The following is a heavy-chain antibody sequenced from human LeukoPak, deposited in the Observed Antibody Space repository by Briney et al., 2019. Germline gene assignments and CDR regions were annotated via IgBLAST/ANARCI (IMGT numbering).Heavy chain of an antibody. CDR2: ISYSGST. CDR3: TRGAGWLIDY. Sequence: SETLSLTCTVSSGSINGYYWSWIRQPPGKGLEWVGYISYSGSTNYNPSLKSRVTISVDTSKNQFSLKLSSVTAADTAVYYCTRGAGWLIDYWGQGILVTVSS. CDR1: SGSINGYY. D-gene: IGHD3-16*01. V-gene: IGHV4-59*01. J-gene: IGHJ4*02.